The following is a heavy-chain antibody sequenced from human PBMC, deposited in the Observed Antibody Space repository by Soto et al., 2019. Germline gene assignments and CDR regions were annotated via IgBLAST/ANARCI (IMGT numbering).Heavy chain of an antibody. J-gene: IGHJ5*02. CDR1: GDTFSNFD. Sequence: QVQLVQSGAEVKRPGASVKVSCKASGDTFSNFDFNWVRQATGQGPEWMGWMYPNNGQTAYARTFQGRVTMTWNISTSTAYMELSSLTSEDTAVYYCATMIRGLIHWLDPWGQGTLVTVSS. CDR3: ATMIRGLIHWLDP. CDR2: MYPNNGQT. D-gene: IGHD3-16*01. V-gene: IGHV1-8*01.